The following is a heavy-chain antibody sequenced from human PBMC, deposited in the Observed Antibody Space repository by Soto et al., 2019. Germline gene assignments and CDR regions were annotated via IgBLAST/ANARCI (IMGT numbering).Heavy chain of an antibody. CDR3: ARDSKDYGSKFHVGMDV. CDR2: IGTAGDT. D-gene: IGHD4-17*01. V-gene: IGHV3-13*01. Sequence: EVQLVESGGGLVQPGGSLRLSCAASGFTFSSYDMHWVRQATGKGLEWVSAIGTAGDTYSPGSVKGRFTISRENAKNSLYLQMTSLRAEDTAVYYCARDSKDYGSKFHVGMDVWGQGTTVTVSS. CDR1: GFTFSSYD. J-gene: IGHJ6*02.